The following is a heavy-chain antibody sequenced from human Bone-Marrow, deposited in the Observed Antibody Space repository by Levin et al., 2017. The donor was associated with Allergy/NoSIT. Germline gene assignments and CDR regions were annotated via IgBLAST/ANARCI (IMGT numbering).Heavy chain of an antibody. Sequence: PGGSLRLSCAASGFTFSSYAMHWVRQAPGKGLEWVAVMSHDGSNKYYRDSVKGRCTISRDSSKNTLYLQMNSLRVDDTAGYYCVRDTGDGYNYWGLIDYWGQGTLVTVSS. D-gene: IGHD5-24*01. J-gene: IGHJ4*02. V-gene: IGHV3-30-3*01. CDR2: MSHDGSNK. CDR1: GFTFSSYA. CDR3: VRDTGDGYNYWGLIDY.